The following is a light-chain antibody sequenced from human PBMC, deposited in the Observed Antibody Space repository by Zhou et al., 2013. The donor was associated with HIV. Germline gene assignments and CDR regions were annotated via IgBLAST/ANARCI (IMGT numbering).Light chain of an antibody. CDR1: QSVNNNY. J-gene: IGKJ1*01. Sequence: EIVLTQSPGTLSLSPGERATLSCRASQSVNNNYLAWYQQKPGQAPRLLIYGASSRATGITDRLSGSGSGTDFILTISRLEPEDFAMYYCQQHGSSPWTFGQGTKVEIK. V-gene: IGKV3-20*01. CDR2: GAS. CDR3: QQHGSSPWT.